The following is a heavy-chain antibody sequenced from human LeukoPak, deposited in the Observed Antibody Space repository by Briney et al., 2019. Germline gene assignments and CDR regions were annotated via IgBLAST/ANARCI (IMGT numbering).Heavy chain of an antibody. D-gene: IGHD1-26*01. V-gene: IGHV3-15*01. CDR1: GFTFSNAW. J-gene: IGHJ4*02. CDR3: TTAESGSYYYPDYFDY. CDR2: IKSKTDGGTT. Sequence: GGSLRLSCAASGFTFSNAWMSWVRQAPGKGLEWVGRIKSKTDGGTTDYAAPVKGRFTISRDDSKNTLYLQMNSLKTEDTAVYYCTTAESGSYYYPDYFDYWGQGTLVTVSS.